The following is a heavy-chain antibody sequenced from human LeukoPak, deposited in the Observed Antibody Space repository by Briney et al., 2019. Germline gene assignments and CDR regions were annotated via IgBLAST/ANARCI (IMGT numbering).Heavy chain of an antibody. CDR1: GFTFSDYY. D-gene: IGHD6-6*01. V-gene: IGHV4-59*08. Sequence: GSLRLSCAASGFTFSDYYMSWIRQPPGKGLEWIGYMYYSGSSNYKPSLKSRVTISIDTSKSQFSLKLSSVTAADTAVYYCASLKTYSSSSLTAGIPWFDPWGQGTLVTVSS. CDR3: ASLKTYSSSSLTAGIPWFDP. CDR2: MYYSGSS. J-gene: IGHJ5*02.